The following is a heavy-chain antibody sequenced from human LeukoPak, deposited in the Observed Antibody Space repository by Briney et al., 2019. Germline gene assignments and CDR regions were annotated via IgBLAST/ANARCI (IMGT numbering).Heavy chain of an antibody. V-gene: IGHV4-59*01. Sequence: PSETLSLTCTVSGGSISRYYWSWIRQPPGKGLEWIGNIYYSGSTNYNPSLKSRVTISVDTSKNQFSLKLSSVTAADTAVYYCARAGYSSGWTKVDYWGQGTLVTVSS. D-gene: IGHD6-19*01. CDR2: IYYSGST. CDR3: ARAGYSSGWTKVDY. CDR1: GGSISRYY. J-gene: IGHJ4*02.